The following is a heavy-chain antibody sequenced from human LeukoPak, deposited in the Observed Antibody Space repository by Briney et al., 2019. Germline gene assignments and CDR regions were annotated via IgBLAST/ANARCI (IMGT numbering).Heavy chain of an antibody. CDR3: ARGSLGAFDS. V-gene: IGHV3-7*05. CDR2: IKQDGSER. Sequence: GGSLRPSCAASGFTFSNHWMNWVRQAPGKGLEWVANIKQDGSERYYVDSVKGRLTISRDNAKNSLYLQMNSLRAEDTAVYYCARGSLGAFDSWGQGALVTVSS. CDR1: GFTFSNHW. J-gene: IGHJ4*02. D-gene: IGHD1-26*01.